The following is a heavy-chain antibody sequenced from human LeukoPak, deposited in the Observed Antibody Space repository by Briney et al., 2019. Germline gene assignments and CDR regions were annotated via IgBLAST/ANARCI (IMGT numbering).Heavy chain of an antibody. J-gene: IGHJ4*02. D-gene: IGHD3-22*01. CDR3: TRDLIHDSSG. CDR2: IKTDGSEK. V-gene: IGHV3-7*01. CDR1: GFSFSGTW. Sequence: PGGSLRLSCAASGFSFSGTWMTWVRQAPGKGLECVANIKTDGSEKYYVDSVKGRFTISRDNAKNSLYLQMNSLRVEDTAIYYCTRDLIHDSSGWGQGTLVTVSS.